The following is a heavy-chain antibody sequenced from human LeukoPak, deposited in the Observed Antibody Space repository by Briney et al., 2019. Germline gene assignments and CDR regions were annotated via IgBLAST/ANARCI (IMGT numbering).Heavy chain of an antibody. CDR3: ARSDCSSTSCYIDP. J-gene: IGHJ5*02. CDR1: GGSISSYY. D-gene: IGHD2-2*02. V-gene: IGHV4-59*01. Sequence: SETLSLTCTVSGGSISSYYWSWIRQSPGKGLEWIGYIYYSGSTNYNPSLKSRVTISVDTSKNQFSLKLSSVTAADTAVYYCARSDCSSTSCYIDPWGQGTLVTVSS. CDR2: IYYSGST.